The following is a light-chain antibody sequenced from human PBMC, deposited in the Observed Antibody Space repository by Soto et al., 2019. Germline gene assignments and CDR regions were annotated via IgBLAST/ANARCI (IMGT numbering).Light chain of an antibody. Sequence: EIVLTQSPAILSMSPGERATLSCRASQSVSSYFAWYQQKPGQAPRLLIYDASNRATGVPTRFSGSGSETDFTLTISSLEPEDFAVYYCQQRRYWPVTFGQGTKVDIK. J-gene: IGKJ1*01. CDR1: QSVSSY. CDR2: DAS. CDR3: QQRRYWPVT. V-gene: IGKV3-11*01.